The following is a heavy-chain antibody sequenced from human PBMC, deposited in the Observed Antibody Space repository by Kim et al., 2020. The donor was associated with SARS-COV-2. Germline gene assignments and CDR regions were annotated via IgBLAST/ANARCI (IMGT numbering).Heavy chain of an antibody. V-gene: IGHV1-8*01. CDR3: ARGQIYYYYYYMDV. J-gene: IGHJ6*03. Sequence: AQKFQGRVTMTRNTSISTAYMELSSLRSEDTAVYYCARGQIYYYYYYMDVWGKGTTVTVSS.